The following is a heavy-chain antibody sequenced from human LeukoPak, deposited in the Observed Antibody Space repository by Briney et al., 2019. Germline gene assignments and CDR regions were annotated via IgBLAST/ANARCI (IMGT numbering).Heavy chain of an antibody. CDR2: INPDGSEK. V-gene: IGHV3-7*03. CDR1: GLTFSRYY. J-gene: IGHJ4*02. Sequence: GGSLRLSCADSGLTFSRYYMTWVRQAPGKGLEWVANINPDGSEKNYVGSVKGRFIISRDNAKNSLYLQMNTLRAEDTAVYFCARAGVYGSGRYWFDYWGQGTLVTVSS. D-gene: IGHD6-25*01. CDR3: ARAGVYGSGRYWFDY.